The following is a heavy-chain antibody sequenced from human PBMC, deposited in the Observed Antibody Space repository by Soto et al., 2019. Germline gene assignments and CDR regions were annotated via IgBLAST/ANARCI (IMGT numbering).Heavy chain of an antibody. D-gene: IGHD3-9*01. Sequence: EVQLLESGGGLVQPGGSLRLSCAASGFTFSSYAMSWVRQAPGKGLEWVSAISGSGGSTYYADSVKGRFTISRDNSKNTLYLQMNSLRAEDTAVYYCAKDSAAYYDILTLDAFDIWGKGTRVTVSS. CDR3: AKDSAAYYDILTLDAFDI. CDR1: GFTFSSYA. V-gene: IGHV3-23*01. J-gene: IGHJ3*02. CDR2: ISGSGGST.